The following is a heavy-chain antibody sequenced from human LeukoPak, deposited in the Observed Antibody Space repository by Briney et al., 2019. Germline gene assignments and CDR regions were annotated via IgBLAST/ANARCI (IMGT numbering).Heavy chain of an antibody. CDR3: ARFPVVVVPAATPFDY. D-gene: IGHD2-2*01. Sequence: PSETLSLTCTVSGGSISSYYWSWIRQPPGKGLEWIGYTYYSGSTNYNPSLKSRVTISVDTSKNQFSLKLSSVTAADTAVYYCARFPVVVVPAATPFDYWGQGTLVTVSS. CDR2: TYYSGST. J-gene: IGHJ4*02. CDR1: GGSISSYY. V-gene: IGHV4-59*01.